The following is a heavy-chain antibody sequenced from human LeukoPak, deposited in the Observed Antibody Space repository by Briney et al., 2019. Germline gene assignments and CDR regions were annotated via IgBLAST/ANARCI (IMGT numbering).Heavy chain of an antibody. Sequence: SQTLSLTCAVSGGSISSGGYSWNWIRQPPGKGLEWIGYIYHGGNTYYNPSLESRVTISVDRSKNQFSLKLNSVTAADTAVYYCASLVVSVSAFDIWGQGTTVIVSS. CDR1: GGSISSGGYS. D-gene: IGHD2-21*01. V-gene: IGHV4-30-2*01. CDR2: IYHGGNT. J-gene: IGHJ3*02. CDR3: ASLVVSVSAFDI.